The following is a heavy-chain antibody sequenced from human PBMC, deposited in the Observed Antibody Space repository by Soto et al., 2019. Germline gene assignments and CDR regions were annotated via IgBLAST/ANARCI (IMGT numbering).Heavy chain of an antibody. CDR3: ARGTWIRDPTPAGGDRQRDRETRVWWIE. J-gene: IGHJ4*02. Sequence: KPSETLSLTCTVSGGSVSSGSYYWSWIRQPPGKGLEWIGYIYYSGSTNYNPSLKSRVTISVDTSKNQFSLKLSSVTAADTAVYYCARGTWIRDPTPAGGDRQRDRETRVWWIEWGQGTLVTVSS. D-gene: IGHD5-18*01. CDR1: GGSVSSGSYY. CDR2: IYYSGST. V-gene: IGHV4-61*01.